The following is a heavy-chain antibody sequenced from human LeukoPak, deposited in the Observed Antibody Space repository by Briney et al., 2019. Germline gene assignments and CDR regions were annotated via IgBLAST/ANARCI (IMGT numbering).Heavy chain of an antibody. D-gene: IGHD4-17*01. CDR2: IYTSGST. V-gene: IGHV4-61*02. J-gene: IGHJ5*02. Sequence: SETLSLTCTVSGGSISSGSYYWSWIRQPAGKGLEWIGRIYTSGSTNYNPSLKSRVTISVDTSKNRFSLKLNSVTAADTAVYYCARAQHDYGDYPHDAWGQGTLVTVSS. CDR1: GGSISSGSYY. CDR3: ARAQHDYGDYPHDA.